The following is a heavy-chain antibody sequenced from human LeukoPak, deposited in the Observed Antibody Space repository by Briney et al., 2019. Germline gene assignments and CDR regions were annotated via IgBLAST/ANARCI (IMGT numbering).Heavy chain of an antibody. Sequence: PGRSLRLSCTASGFTFNNYGMHWVRQAPGKGLEWVAVIWYDGSNKYYADSVKGRFTISRVNSKNTLYLQMNSLRAEDTAVYYCARGVRYSSGYFDYWGQGTLVTVSS. V-gene: IGHV3-33*01. CDR2: IWYDGSNK. CDR1: GFTFNNYG. CDR3: ARGVRYSSGYFDY. J-gene: IGHJ4*02. D-gene: IGHD6-19*01.